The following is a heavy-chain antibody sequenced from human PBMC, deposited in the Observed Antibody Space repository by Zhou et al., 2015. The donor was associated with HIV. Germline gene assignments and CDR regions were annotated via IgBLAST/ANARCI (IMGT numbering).Heavy chain of an antibody. V-gene: IGHV1-69*01. Sequence: QVQLVQSGAEVKKPGSSVKVSCKASGGTFSSYAISWVRQAPGQGLEWMGGIIPIFGTANYAQKFQGRVTITADESTSTAYMELSSLRSEDTAVYYCATPRAYCSSTSCYYYYMDVWGKGTTVTVSS. CDR3: ATPRAYCSSTSCYYYYMDV. CDR1: GGTFSSYA. CDR2: IIPIFGTA. J-gene: IGHJ6*03. D-gene: IGHD2-2*01.